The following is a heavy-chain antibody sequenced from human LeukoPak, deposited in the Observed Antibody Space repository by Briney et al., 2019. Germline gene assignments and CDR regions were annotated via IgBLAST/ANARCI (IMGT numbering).Heavy chain of an antibody. V-gene: IGHV4-61*02. CDR3: ARAGDYYDSSGYRDY. J-gene: IGHJ4*02. Sequence: SETLSLTCTVSGGSISSGSYYWSWIRQPAGKGLEWIGRIYTSGSTNYNPSLKSRVTISVDTSKNQFSLKLSSVTAADTAVYYCARAGDYYDSSGYRDYWGQGTLVTVSS. CDR2: IYTSGST. D-gene: IGHD3-22*01. CDR1: GGSISSGSYY.